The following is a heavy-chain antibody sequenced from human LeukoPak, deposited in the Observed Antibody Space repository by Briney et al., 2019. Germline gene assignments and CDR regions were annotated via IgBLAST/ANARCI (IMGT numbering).Heavy chain of an antibody. CDR1: GFTFSGSA. J-gene: IGHJ4*02. CDR3: TRLKSSAAGNL. Sequence: GGSLRFSCAASGFTFSGSAMHWVRQASGKGLEWVGRTRSKANSYATAYAASVKGRFTISRDDSKNTAYLQMNSLKTEDTAVYYCTRLKSSAAGNLWGQGTLVTVSS. CDR2: TRSKANSYAT. V-gene: IGHV3-73*01. D-gene: IGHD6-13*01.